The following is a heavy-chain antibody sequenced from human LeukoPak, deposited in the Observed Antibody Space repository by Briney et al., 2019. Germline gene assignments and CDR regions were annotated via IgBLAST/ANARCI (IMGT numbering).Heavy chain of an antibody. J-gene: IGHJ5*02. D-gene: IGHD6-13*01. V-gene: IGHV1-2*02. CDR3: ARDLRIAAAGENWFDP. CDR1: GYTFTGYY. Sequence: ASVKVSCKASGYTFTGYYMHWVRQAPGQGLEWMGWINPNSGGTNYAQKFQGRVTMTRDTSISTAYMELSSLRSEDTAVYYCARDLRIAAAGENWFDPWGQGTLVTVSS. CDR2: INPNSGGT.